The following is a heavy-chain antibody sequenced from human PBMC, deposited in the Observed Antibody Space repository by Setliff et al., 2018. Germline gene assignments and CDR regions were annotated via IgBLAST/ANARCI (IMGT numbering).Heavy chain of an antibody. CDR2: ISSSGSYI. J-gene: IGHJ6*03. CDR1: GFTFSSYS. CDR3: ARDGGLLQFLEWSRSYMDV. V-gene: IGHV3-21*01. D-gene: IGHD3-3*01. Sequence: PGGSLRLSCAASGFTFSSYSMNWVRQAPGKGLEWVSFISSSGSYIYYGDSVKGRSTISRDNAKNSLYLQMNSLRAEDTAVYYCARDGGLLQFLEWSRSYMDVWGKGTTVTVSS.